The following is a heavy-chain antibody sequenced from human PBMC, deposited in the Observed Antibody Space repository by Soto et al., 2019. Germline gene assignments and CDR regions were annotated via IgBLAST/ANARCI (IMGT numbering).Heavy chain of an antibody. V-gene: IGHV1-8*01. CDR3: ARGGALDRRFAP. J-gene: IGHJ5*02. CDR1: GYTFLDHE. D-gene: IGHD3-3*01. Sequence: QVQLVQSGAEVKKPGASVKVSCRASGYTFLDHEINWVRQGAGQGLEWMGWMETKAGNRGYAEKVGGRVTMTRDTATNTAYRELSSLTSDDTAVYYCARGGALDRRFAPWGQGTLVTVSS. CDR2: METKAGNR.